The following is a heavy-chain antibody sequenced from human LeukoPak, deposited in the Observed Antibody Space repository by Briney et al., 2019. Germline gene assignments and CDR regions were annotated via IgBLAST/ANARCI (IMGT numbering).Heavy chain of an antibody. D-gene: IGHD6-13*01. J-gene: IGHJ6*03. Sequence: ASVKVSCKTSGGTFSNYAVTWVRQAPGQGLEWMGGIIPIFTTPNYAQRFQGRVTVTADKSTSTAYMELSSLRSEDTAVYYCARTREYSSSYYYYYMDVWGKGTTVTVSS. V-gene: IGHV1-69*06. CDR1: GGTFSNYA. CDR2: IIPIFTTP. CDR3: ARTREYSSSYYYYYMDV.